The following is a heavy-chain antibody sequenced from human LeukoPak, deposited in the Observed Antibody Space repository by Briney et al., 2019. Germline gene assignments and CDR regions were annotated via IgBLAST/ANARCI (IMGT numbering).Heavy chain of an antibody. D-gene: IGHD2-2*03. J-gene: IGHJ4*02. CDR3: ARHGYCSSTSCYLTSQYYFDY. V-gene: IGHV4-4*09. CDR2: IYTSGST. Sequence: SETLSLTCTVSGGSISGYYWSWIRQPPGKGLEWIGYIYTSGSTNYNPSLKSRVTISVDTSKNQFSLKLSSVTAADTAVYYCARHGYCSSTSCYLTSQYYFDYWGQGTLVTVSS. CDR1: GGSISGYY.